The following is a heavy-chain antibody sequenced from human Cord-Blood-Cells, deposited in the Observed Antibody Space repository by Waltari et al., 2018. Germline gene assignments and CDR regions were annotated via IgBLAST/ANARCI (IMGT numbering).Heavy chain of an antibody. CDR3: ARPQGICSGGSCYSDAFDI. D-gene: IGHD2-15*01. Sequence: PSETLSLTCTVSGGSISSSSYYWGWIRQPPGKGLEWIGSIYYSGSTYYNPALKSRVTISVDTSKNQFSLKLSSVTAADTAVYYCARPQGICSGGSCYSDAFDIWGQGTMVTVSS. CDR2: IYYSGST. CDR1: GGSISSSSYY. V-gene: IGHV4-39*01. J-gene: IGHJ3*02.